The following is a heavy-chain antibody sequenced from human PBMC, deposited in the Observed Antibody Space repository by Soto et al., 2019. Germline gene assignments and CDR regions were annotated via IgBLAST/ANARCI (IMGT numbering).Heavy chain of an antibody. D-gene: IGHD4-17*01. J-gene: IGHJ4*02. Sequence: GASVKVSCKASGYTFSSYDIVWVRQATGQGPEWMGWTNPNSGSTVYAQKFQGRVTWTTDTSISTAYMELSSLTSEDTAVYYCARGGLVYGGVDYWGQGTLVTVSS. V-gene: IGHV1-8*01. CDR2: TNPNSGST. CDR3: ARGGLVYGGVDY. CDR1: GYTFSSYD.